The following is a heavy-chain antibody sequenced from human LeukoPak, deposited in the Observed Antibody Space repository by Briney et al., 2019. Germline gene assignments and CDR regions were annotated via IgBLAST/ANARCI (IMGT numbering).Heavy chain of an antibody. CDR3: ARDWIGGDCYSCAFDAFDI. CDR1: GGTFSSYA. CDR2: IIPIFGTA. Sequence: SVKVSCKASGGTFSSYAISWVRQAPGQGLEWMGRIIPIFGTANYAQKFQGRVTITTDESTSTAYMELSSLRSEDTAVYYCARDWIGGDCYSCAFDAFDIWGQGTMDTVSS. D-gene: IGHD2-21*01. J-gene: IGHJ3*02. V-gene: IGHV1-69*05.